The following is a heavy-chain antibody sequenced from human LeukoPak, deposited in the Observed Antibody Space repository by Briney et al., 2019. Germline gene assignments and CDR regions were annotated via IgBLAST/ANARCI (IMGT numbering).Heavy chain of an antibody. CDR2: ISYDGSNK. D-gene: IGHD2-15*01. J-gene: IGHJ4*02. V-gene: IGHV3-30*18. Sequence: GRSLRLSCAASGFTFSSYGMHWVRQAPGKGLEWVAVISYDGSNKYYADSLKGRFTISRDNSKNTLYLQMNSLRAEDTAVYYCAKSEGYCSGGSCLGYWGQGTLVTVSS. CDR3: AKSEGYCSGGSCLGY. CDR1: GFTFSSYG.